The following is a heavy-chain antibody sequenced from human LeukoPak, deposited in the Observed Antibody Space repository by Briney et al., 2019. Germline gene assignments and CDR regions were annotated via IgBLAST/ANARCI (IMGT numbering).Heavy chain of an antibody. V-gene: IGHV3-33*01. CDR2: IWYDGSNK. Sequence: GGSLRLSCAASGFTFSSYGMHWVRQAPGKGLEWVAVIWYDGSNKYYADSVKGRFTISRDNSKNTLYLQMNSLRAEDTAVYYCPRDSSSWALNDAFDIWGQGTMVTVSS. CDR3: PRDSSSWALNDAFDI. J-gene: IGHJ3*02. D-gene: IGHD1-26*01. CDR1: GFTFSSYG.